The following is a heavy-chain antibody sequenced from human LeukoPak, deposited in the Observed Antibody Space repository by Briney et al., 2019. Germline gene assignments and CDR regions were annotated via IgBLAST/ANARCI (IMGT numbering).Heavy chain of an antibody. V-gene: IGHV3-21*04. J-gene: IGHJ4*02. Sequence: GGSLRLSCAASGFTFSSYSMSWVRQAPGKGLEWVSSITSSSSYIYNADSVKGRFTISRDNAKNSLYLQMNSLKTEDTAVYYCTSMRYYDSSGGDYWGQGTLVTVSS. D-gene: IGHD3-22*01. CDR2: ITSSSSYI. CDR1: GFTFSSYS. CDR3: TSMRYYDSSGGDY.